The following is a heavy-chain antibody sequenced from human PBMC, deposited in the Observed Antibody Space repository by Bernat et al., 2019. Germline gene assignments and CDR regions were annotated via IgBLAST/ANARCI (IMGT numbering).Heavy chain of an antibody. CDR2: ISGSGGST. CDR1: GFIFSDAW. D-gene: IGHD6-13*01. CDR3: AKEYSSSWYGATYYFDY. Sequence: EVQLVESGGGLVKPGGCLRLSCAASGFIFSDAWMSWVRQAPGKGLEWVSAISGSGGSTYYADSVKGRFTISRDNSKNTLYLQMNSLRAEDTAVYYCAKEYSSSWYGATYYFDYWGQGTLVTVSS. J-gene: IGHJ4*02. V-gene: IGHV3-23*04.